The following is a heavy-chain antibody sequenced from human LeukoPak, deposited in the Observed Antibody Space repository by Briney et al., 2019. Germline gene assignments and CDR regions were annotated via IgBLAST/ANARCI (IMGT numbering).Heavy chain of an antibody. CDR3: ARGLPGCSSTSCYSFDP. J-gene: IGHJ5*02. Sequence: SETLSLTCAVYGGSFSGYYWSWIRQPPGKGLEWIGEINHSGSTNYNPSLKSRVTISVDTSKNQFYLKLSSVTAADTAVYYRARGLPGCSSTSCYSFDPWGQGTLVTVSS. V-gene: IGHV4-34*01. CDR2: INHSGST. D-gene: IGHD2-2*01. CDR1: GGSFSGYY.